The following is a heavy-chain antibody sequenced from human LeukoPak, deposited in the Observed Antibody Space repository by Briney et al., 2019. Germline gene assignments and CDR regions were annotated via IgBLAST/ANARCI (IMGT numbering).Heavy chain of an antibody. J-gene: IGHJ3*02. CDR2: ISYDGSNK. Sequence: GRSLRLSCAASGFTFSSYGMHWVRQAPGKGLEWVTVISYDGSNKYYADSVKGRFTISRDNSKNTLYLQMNSLRAEDTAVYYCARGRSLGAFDIWGQGTVVTVSS. V-gene: IGHV3-30*03. CDR3: ARGRSLGAFDI. D-gene: IGHD7-27*01. CDR1: GFTFSSYG.